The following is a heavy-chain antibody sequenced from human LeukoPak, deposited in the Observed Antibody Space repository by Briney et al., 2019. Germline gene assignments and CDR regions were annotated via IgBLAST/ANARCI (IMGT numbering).Heavy chain of an antibody. CDR2: ISGDGGST. Sequence: GGSLRLSCAASGFTFDDYAMHWVRQAPGKGLEWVSLISGDGGSTYYADSVKGRFTISRDNSKTSLYLQMNSLRTEDTALYYCAKDPTRIAAAGPNWFDPWGQGTLVTVSS. D-gene: IGHD6-13*01. J-gene: IGHJ5*02. CDR1: GFTFDDYA. V-gene: IGHV3-43*02. CDR3: AKDPTRIAAAGPNWFDP.